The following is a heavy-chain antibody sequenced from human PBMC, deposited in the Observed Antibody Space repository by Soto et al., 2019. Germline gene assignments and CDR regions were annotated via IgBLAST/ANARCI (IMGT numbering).Heavy chain of an antibody. J-gene: IGHJ4*02. D-gene: IGHD6-19*01. CDR3: ARESSSGWNYFDY. V-gene: IGHV3-11*01. Sequence: GGSLRLSCAASGFTFSDSYMSWIRQAPGKGLEWVSYISSSGSTMYYADSVKGRFTISRDNAKNSLSLQMSSLRAEDTAVYYCARESSSGWNYFDYWGQGTLVTVSS. CDR2: ISSSGSTM. CDR1: GFTFSDSY.